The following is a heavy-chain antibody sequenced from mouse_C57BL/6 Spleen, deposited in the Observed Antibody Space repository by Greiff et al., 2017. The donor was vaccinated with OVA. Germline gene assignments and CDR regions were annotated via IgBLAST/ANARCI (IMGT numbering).Heavy chain of an antibody. Sequence: VQLQQSGPALVKPGASVQISCKASGYSFTGYYLNWVKQSPEKSLEWIGEINPSTGGTTYNQKFKAKATLTVDKSSSTAYMQLKSLTSEDSAVDYCARRGYSSRSYFDYWGQGTTLTVSS. CDR2: INPSTGGT. D-gene: IGHD1-1*01. CDR3: ARRGYSSRSYFDY. J-gene: IGHJ2*01. CDR1: GYSFTGYY. V-gene: IGHV1-42*01.